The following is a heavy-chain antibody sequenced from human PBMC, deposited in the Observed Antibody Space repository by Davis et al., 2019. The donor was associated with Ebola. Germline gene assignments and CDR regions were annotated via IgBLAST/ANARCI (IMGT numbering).Heavy chain of an antibody. V-gene: IGHV3-73*01. Sequence: GESLKISCAASGFTFSGSAMHWVRQASGKGLEWVGRIRSKANSYATAYAASVKGRFTISRDDSKNTAYLQMNSLKTEDTAVYYCTSSGQLQKSTINYYYYYGMDVWGQGTTVTVSS. J-gene: IGHJ6*02. D-gene: IGHD5-18*01. CDR2: IRSKANSYAT. CDR3: TSSGQLQKSTINYYYYYGMDV. CDR1: GFTFSGSA.